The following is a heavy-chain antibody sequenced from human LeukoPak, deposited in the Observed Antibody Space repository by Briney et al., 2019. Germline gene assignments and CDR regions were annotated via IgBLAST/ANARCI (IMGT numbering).Heavy chain of an antibody. CDR2: IKSKTDGGTT. Sequence: GGSLRLSCAASEFTFSNAWMSWVRQAPGKGLEWVGRIKSKTDGGTTDYAAPVKGRFTISRDDSKNTLYLQMNSLKTEDTAVYYCTTRNFSSGWILFDYWGQGTLVTVSS. J-gene: IGHJ4*02. D-gene: IGHD6-19*01. CDR1: EFTFSNAW. CDR3: TTRNFSSGWILFDY. V-gene: IGHV3-15*01.